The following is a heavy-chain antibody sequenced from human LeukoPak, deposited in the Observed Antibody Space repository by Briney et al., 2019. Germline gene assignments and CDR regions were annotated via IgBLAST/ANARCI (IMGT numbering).Heavy chain of an antibody. CDR3: ARDLWDYYGSGSYLPY. CDR2: INPNSGGT. CDR1: GYTFTGYY. V-gene: IGHV1-2*02. Sequence: GASVKVSCKASGYTFTGYYMHWVRQAPGQGLEWMGWINPNSGGTNYAQKFQGRVTMTRDTSISTAYMELSSLRSDDTAVYYCARDLWDYYGSGSYLPYWGQGTLVTVSS. D-gene: IGHD3-10*01. J-gene: IGHJ4*02.